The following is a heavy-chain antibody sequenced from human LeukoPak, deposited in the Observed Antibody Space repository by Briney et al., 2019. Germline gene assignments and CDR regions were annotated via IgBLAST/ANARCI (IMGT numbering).Heavy chain of an antibody. CDR3: ARERRIAAAGVLLGGGMDV. D-gene: IGHD6-13*01. V-gene: IGHV3-74*01. J-gene: IGHJ6*02. CDR2: INSDGSST. CDR1: GFTFSSYW. Sequence: PGGSLRLSCAASGFTFSSYWMHWVRQAPGKGLVWVSRINSDGSSTSYADSVKGRFTISRDNAKNTLYLQMNSLRAEDTAVYYCARERRIAAAGVLLGGGMDVWGQGTTVTVSS.